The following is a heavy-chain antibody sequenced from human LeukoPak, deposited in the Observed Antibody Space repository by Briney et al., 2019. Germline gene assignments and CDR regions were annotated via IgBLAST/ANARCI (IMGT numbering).Heavy chain of an antibody. D-gene: IGHD3-10*01. V-gene: IGHV4-34*01. Sequence: PSETLSRTCAVYGGSFSGYYWSWIRQPPGKGLEWIGEINHSGSTNYNPSLKSRVTISVDTSKNQFSLKLSSVTAADTAVYYCARDAQYYYGSGSYYNGAWFDPWGQGTLVTVSS. CDR1: GGSFSGYY. J-gene: IGHJ5*02. CDR3: ARDAQYYYGSGSYYNGAWFDP. CDR2: INHSGST.